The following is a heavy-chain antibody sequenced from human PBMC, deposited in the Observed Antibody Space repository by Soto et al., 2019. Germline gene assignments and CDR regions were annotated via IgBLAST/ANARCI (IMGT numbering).Heavy chain of an antibody. J-gene: IGHJ4*02. CDR3: AAAYGYYDSSGYYPYYFDY. D-gene: IGHD3-22*01. Sequence: ASVKVSCKASGFTFTSSAMQWVRQARGQRLEWIGWIVVGSGNTNYAQKFQERVTITRDMSTSTAYMELSSLRSEDTAVYYCAAAYGYYDSSGYYPYYFDYWGQGTLVTVS. V-gene: IGHV1-58*02. CDR1: GFTFTSSA. CDR2: IVVGSGNT.